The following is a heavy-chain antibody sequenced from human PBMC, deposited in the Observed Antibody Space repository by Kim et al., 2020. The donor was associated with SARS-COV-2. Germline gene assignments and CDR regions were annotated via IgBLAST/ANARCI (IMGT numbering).Heavy chain of an antibody. CDR3: VSGADTTVVTHHDAFDI. V-gene: IGHV3-48*04. CDR1: GFTFSSYS. CDR2: ISSSSSTI. D-gene: IGHD4-17*01. Sequence: GGSLRLSCAASGFTFSSYSMNWVRQAPGKGLEWVSYISSSSSTIYYADSVKGRFTISRDNAKNSLYLQMNSLRAEDTAVYYCVSGADTTVVTHHDAFDIWGQGTMGTVSS. J-gene: IGHJ3*02.